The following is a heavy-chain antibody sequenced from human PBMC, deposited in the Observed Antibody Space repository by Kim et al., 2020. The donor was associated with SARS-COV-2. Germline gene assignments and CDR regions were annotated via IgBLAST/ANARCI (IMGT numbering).Heavy chain of an antibody. CDR3: DAWTTGTNFDY. Sequence: TNYNPSLKSRVTISVDTSKNQYSLRLTSLTAADTAVYYCDAWTTGTNFDYWGQGTRVSVSS. CDR2: T. D-gene: IGHD3-16*01. V-gene: IGHV4-34*01. J-gene: IGHJ4*02.